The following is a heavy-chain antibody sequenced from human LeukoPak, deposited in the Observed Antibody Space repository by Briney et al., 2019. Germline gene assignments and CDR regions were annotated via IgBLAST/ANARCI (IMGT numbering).Heavy chain of an antibody. Sequence: SETLSLTCTVSGGSISRYYWSWIRQPPGKGLEWIGYIYYSGTTNYNPSLKSRVTISVDTSKNQFSLKLSSVTAADTAVYYCANSPVMYYYDSSGYYPDYWGQGTLVSVSP. V-gene: IGHV4-59*01. CDR3: ANSPVMYYYDSSGYYPDY. D-gene: IGHD3-22*01. CDR2: IYYSGTT. J-gene: IGHJ4*02. CDR1: GGSISRYY.